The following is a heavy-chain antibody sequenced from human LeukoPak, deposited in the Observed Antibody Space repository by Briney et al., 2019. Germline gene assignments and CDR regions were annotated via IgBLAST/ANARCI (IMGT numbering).Heavy chain of an antibody. V-gene: IGHV2-5*02. CDR2: IYWDDDK. Sequence: SGPTLVKPTQTLTLTCTFSGFSLSTSGVGVGWIRQPPGKALEWLALIYWDDDKRYNPSLKSRLTITKGTSKNQVVLTMTNMDPVDTATYYCAHRPDYYDSTGYHQNFDYWGQGTLVTVSS. CDR1: GFSLSTSGVG. D-gene: IGHD3-22*01. J-gene: IGHJ4*02. CDR3: AHRPDYYDSTGYHQNFDY.